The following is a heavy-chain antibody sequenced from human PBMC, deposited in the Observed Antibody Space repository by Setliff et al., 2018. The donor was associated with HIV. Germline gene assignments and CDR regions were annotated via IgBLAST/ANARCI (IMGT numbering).Heavy chain of an antibody. CDR3: ARARGPPLPVLDF. Sequence: SETLSLTCTVSGDSITTTNYYWGWVRQSPGKGLEWIGVIYYRGSAYYNLSLQSRVTLSVDTSKNSFSLHLTSVTAADTAVYFCARARGPPLPVLDFWGPGTLVTVSS. CDR2: IYYRGSA. V-gene: IGHV4-39*07. D-gene: IGHD3-10*01. CDR1: GDSITTTNYY. J-gene: IGHJ4*02.